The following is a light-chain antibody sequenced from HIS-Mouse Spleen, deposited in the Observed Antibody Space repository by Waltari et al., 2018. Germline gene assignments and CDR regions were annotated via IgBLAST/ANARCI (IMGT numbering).Light chain of an antibody. CDR2: DVS. CDR1: SSHVGGYTY. Sequence: QSALTQPRSVSGSPGQSVTIPCTGTSSHVGGYTYVSWYQQHPGKAPKLMIYDVSKRPSGVPDRFSGSKSGNTASLTISGLQAEDEADYYCCSYAGSYTVVFGGGTKLTVL. CDR3: CSYAGSYTVV. J-gene: IGLJ2*01. V-gene: IGLV2-11*01.